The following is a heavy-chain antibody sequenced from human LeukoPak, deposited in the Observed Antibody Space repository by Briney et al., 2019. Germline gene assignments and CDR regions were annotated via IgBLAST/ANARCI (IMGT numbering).Heavy chain of an antibody. D-gene: IGHD6-19*01. CDR1: GFTFSGYG. V-gene: IGHV3-33*01. J-gene: IGHJ4*02. Sequence: GGSLRLSCIASGFTFSGYGMHWVRQAPGKGLEWVALIWSDESDKYYAESVKGRFTISRDNSKNTLYLQMNSLRGDDTAVYYCVRLGSGWSMDYWGQGTLVTVSS. CDR2: IWSDESDK. CDR3: VRLGSGWSMDY.